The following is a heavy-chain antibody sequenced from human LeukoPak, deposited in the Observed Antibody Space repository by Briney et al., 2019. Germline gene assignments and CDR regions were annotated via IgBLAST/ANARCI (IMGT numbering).Heavy chain of an antibody. D-gene: IGHD3-22*01. CDR1: GFTFSSYG. CDR3: ARDLNYYDSSGYGAFDI. Sequence: GGSLRLSCAASGFTFSSYGMHWVRQAPGKGLEWVAFIRYDGSNKYYADSVKGRFTISRDNSKNTLYLQMNSLRAEDTAVYYCARDLNYYDSSGYGAFDIWGQGTMVTVSS. J-gene: IGHJ3*02. CDR2: IRYDGSNK. V-gene: IGHV3-30*02.